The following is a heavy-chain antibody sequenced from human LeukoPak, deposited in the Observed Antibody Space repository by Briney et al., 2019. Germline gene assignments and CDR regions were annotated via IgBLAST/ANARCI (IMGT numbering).Heavy chain of an antibody. Sequence: GGSLRLSCAASGFTFSNFAMNWVRQAPGKGLEWVSGINRNGGTTYYAGSVKGRFTISRDNSKNTLYLQMNRLRAEDTAVYYCAFQVRGVIHWGQGTQVTVSS. D-gene: IGHD3-10*01. CDR2: INRNGGTT. CDR1: GFTFSNFA. V-gene: IGHV3-23*01. CDR3: AFQVRGVIH. J-gene: IGHJ4*02.